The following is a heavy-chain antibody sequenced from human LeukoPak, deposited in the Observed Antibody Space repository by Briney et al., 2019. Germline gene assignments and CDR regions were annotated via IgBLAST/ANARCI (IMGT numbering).Heavy chain of an antibody. Sequence: GESLKISCKGSGYSFTNYWIGWVRQLPGKGLEWMGIIYPGDSDTRYSPSFQGQVTISADKSITTAYLRWSSLKASDTAVYYCARRHDNTDYWTYWGQGTLVTVSS. J-gene: IGHJ4*02. CDR3: ARRHDNTDYWTY. CDR2: IYPGDSDT. CDR1: GYSFTNYW. D-gene: IGHD4-11*01. V-gene: IGHV5-51*01.